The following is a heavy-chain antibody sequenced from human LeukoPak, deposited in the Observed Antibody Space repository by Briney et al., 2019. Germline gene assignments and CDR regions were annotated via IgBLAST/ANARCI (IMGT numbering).Heavy chain of an antibody. CDR1: GYTFTSYA. J-gene: IGHJ4*02. CDR2: INTNTGNP. D-gene: IGHD5-24*01. Sequence: ASVKVSCKASGYTFTSYAMNWVRQAPGQGLEWMGWINTNTGNPTYVQGFTGRFVFSLDTSVSTAYLQISSLKAEDTAVYYCARDLGVRVAWWGDGYGNSFDYWGQGTLVTVSS. CDR3: ARDLGVRVAWWGDGYGNSFDY. V-gene: IGHV7-4-1*02.